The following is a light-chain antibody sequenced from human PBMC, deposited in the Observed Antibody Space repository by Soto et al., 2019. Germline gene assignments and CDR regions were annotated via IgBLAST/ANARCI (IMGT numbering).Light chain of an antibody. Sequence: IQMTQFPSTLTPSVGDRVTITCRASRSISDWLAWYQQKPGKAPKLLIFDASTLKSGVSSRFSGSGSGTEFTLTITGLQPEDVATHYCLQCSSHSWTFGQGIKVEIX. CDR3: LQCSSHSWT. CDR1: RSISDW. J-gene: IGKJ1*01. CDR2: DAS. V-gene: IGKV1-5*01.